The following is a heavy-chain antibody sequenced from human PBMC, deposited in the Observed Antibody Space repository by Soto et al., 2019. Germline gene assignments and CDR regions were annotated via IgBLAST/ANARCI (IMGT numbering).Heavy chain of an antibody. Sequence: QVQLGQSGAEVKKPGSSVKVSCKASGGTFSSYAISWVRQAPGQGLEWMGGIIPIFGTANYAQKFQGRVTITADESTSTAYMELSSLRSEDTAVYYCASKGVVVVAAKAPYYYYGMDVWGQGTTVTVSS. V-gene: IGHV1-69*01. CDR2: IIPIFGTA. CDR1: GGTFSSYA. CDR3: ASKGVVVVAAKAPYYYYGMDV. D-gene: IGHD2-15*01. J-gene: IGHJ6*02.